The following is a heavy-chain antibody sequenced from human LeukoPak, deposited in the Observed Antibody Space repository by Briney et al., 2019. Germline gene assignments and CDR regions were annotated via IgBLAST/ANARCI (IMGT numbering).Heavy chain of an antibody. J-gene: IGHJ4*02. CDR1: GFTFSSYA. V-gene: IGHV3-23*01. Sequence: PGGSLRLSCAASGFTFSSYAMSWVRQAPGKGLEWVSAISGSGGSTYYADSVKGRFTISRDNSKDTLYLQMNSLRAEDTAVYYFAKGDYYGSGGVDYWGQGTLVTVSS. D-gene: IGHD3-10*01. CDR2: ISGSGGST. CDR3: AKGDYYGSGGVDY.